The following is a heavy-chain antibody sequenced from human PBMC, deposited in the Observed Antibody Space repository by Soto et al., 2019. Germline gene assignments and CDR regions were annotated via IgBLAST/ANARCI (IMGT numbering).Heavy chain of an antibody. CDR2: ISSSGSTI. CDR1: GFTFSSYE. V-gene: IGHV3-48*03. CDR3: ARDAPYDSSGYYNY. Sequence: GGSLRLSCAASGFTFSSYEMNWVRQAPGKGLEWVSYISSSGSTIYYADSVKGRFTISRDNAKNSLYLQMNSLRAEDTAVYYCARDAPYDSSGYYNYWGQGTLVTVSS. D-gene: IGHD3-22*01. J-gene: IGHJ4*02.